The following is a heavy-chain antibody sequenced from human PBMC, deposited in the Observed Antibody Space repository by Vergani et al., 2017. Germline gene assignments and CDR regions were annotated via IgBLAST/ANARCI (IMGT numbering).Heavy chain of an antibody. D-gene: IGHD6-19*01. CDR2: IKSKTDGGTT. Sequence: EVQLLESGGGLVKPGGSLRLSCAASGFTFSNAWMSWVRQAPGKGLEWVGRIKSKTDGGTTDYAAPVKGRFTISRDDSKNTLYLQMNSLKTEDTAVYYCTTTPSPDEAGVDYWGQGTLVTVSS. CDR3: TTTPSPDEAGVDY. J-gene: IGHJ4*02. V-gene: IGHV3-15*01. CDR1: GFTFSNAW.